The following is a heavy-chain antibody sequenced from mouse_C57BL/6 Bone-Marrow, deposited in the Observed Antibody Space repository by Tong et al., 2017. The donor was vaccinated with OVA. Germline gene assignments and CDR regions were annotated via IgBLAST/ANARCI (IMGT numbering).Heavy chain of an antibody. CDR1: GFSFNTYA. CDR3: VRHGTVVPSYYFDY. D-gene: IGHD1-1*01. Sequence: ESGGELVQPKGSLKLSSAASGFSFNTYAMNWVRQAPGKGLEWVARIRSKSNNYATYYADSVKDRFTISRDDSESMLYLQMNNLKTEDTAMYYCVRHGTVVPSYYFDYWGQGTTLTVSS. V-gene: IGHV10-1*01. J-gene: IGHJ2*01. CDR2: IRSKSNNYAT.